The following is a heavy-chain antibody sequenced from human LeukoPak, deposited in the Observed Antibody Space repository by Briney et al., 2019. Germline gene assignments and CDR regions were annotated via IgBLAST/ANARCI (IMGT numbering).Heavy chain of an antibody. V-gene: IGHV3-21*01. CDR2: ISSSSSYR. CDR3: ARAPEGLWYFDL. CDR1: GFTFSSYS. Sequence: PGGSLRLSCAASGFTFSSYSMNWVRQAPGKGLEWVSSISSSSSYRYYADSVKGRSTISRDNAKNSLYLQMNSLRAEDTAVYYCARAPEGLWYFDLWGRGTLVTVSS. J-gene: IGHJ2*01.